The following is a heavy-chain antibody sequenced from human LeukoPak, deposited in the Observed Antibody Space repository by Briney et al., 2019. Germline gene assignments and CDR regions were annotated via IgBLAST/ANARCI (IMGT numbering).Heavy chain of an antibody. CDR3: ARYRGYGTDAFDI. CDR2: IYYSGST. CDR1: GGSVSSGSYY. V-gene: IGHV4-61*01. D-gene: IGHD5-12*01. Sequence: SETLSLTCTVSGGSVSSGSYYWSWIRQPPGKGLEWIGYIYYSGSTNYNPSLKSRVTISVDTSKNQFSLKLSSVTAADTAVYYCARYRGYGTDAFDIWGQGTMVTVSS. J-gene: IGHJ3*02.